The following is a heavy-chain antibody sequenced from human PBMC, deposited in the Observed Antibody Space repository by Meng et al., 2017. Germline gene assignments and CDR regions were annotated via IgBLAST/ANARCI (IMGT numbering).Heavy chain of an antibody. J-gene: IGHJ4*02. D-gene: IGHD3-3*01. CDR2: IYHSGST. CDR1: GGSISSSNW. Sequence: QVQMGESRPGLVKPPGTLSLTCAVSGGSISSSNWWSWVRQPPGKGLEWIGEIYHSGSTKYNPSLKSRVTISVDKSKNQFSLKLSSVTAADTAVYYCARAQYYDFWSGYYFDYWGQGTLVTVSS. CDR3: ARAQYYDFWSGYYFDY. V-gene: IGHV4-4*03.